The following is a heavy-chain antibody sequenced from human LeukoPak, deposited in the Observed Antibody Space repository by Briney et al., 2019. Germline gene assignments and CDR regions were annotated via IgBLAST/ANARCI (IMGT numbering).Heavy chain of an antibody. J-gene: IGHJ4*02. V-gene: IGHV1-3*01. D-gene: IGHD3-9*01. CDR3: ARAVILTGAFDY. CDR2: INAGNGNT. Sequence: ASVKVSCKASGYTFTSYAMHWVRQAPGQRLEWMGWINAGNGNTKYSQKFQGRVTITRDTSASTAYMELSSLRSEDTAVYYCARAVILTGAFDYWGQGTLVTVSS. CDR1: GYTFTSYA.